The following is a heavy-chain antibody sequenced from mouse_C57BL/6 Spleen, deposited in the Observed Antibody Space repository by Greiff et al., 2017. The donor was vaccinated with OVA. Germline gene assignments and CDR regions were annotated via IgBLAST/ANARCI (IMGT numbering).Heavy chain of an antibody. CDR2: ISNGGGST. Sequence: DVMLVESGGGLVQPGGSLKLSCAASGFTFSDYYMYWVRQTPEKRLEWVAYISNGGGSTYYPDTVKGRFTISRDNAKNTLYLQMSRLKSEDTAMYYCARRYSNYQGSYYFDYWGQGTTLTVSS. D-gene: IGHD2-5*01. CDR3: ARRYSNYQGSYYFDY. J-gene: IGHJ2*01. CDR1: GFTFSDYY. V-gene: IGHV5-12*01.